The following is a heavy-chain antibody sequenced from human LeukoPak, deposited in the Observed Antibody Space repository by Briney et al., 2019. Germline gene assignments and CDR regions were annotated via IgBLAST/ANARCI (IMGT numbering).Heavy chain of an antibody. V-gene: IGHV1-18*01. D-gene: IGHD2-21*02. CDR1: GYTFTSYG. CDR3: ARVRGTALTAYPGYFDY. Sequence: GASVKVSCKASGYTFTSYGITWVRQAPGQGLEWMGWISPHNGYTNYVQNLQGRVTMTTDTSTSTVYMEVRSLTSDDTAVYYCARVRGTALTAYPGYFDYWGQGTLVTVSS. CDR2: ISPHNGYT. J-gene: IGHJ4*02.